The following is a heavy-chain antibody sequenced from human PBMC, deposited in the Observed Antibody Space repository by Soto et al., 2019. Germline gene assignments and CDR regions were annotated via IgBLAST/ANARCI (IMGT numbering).Heavy chain of an antibody. CDR1: VFTFSIYG. CDR3: ASPGGGYDILTGHYRTSDY. V-gene: IGHV3-30-3*01. D-gene: IGHD3-9*01. CDR2: ISFDGSHK. Sequence: PWGSLRISCAVSVFTFSIYGMPWVRQAPGKGLEWVAVISFDGSHKYYADSVKGRFTISRDNSKNTLYLQMNSLRAEDTAVYFCASPGGGYDILTGHYRTSDYWGQGTLVTVSS. J-gene: IGHJ4*02.